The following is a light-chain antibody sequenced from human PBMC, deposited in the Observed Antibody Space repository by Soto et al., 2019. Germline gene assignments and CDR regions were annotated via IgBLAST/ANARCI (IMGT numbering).Light chain of an antibody. CDR2: DVS. V-gene: IGLV2-14*03. CDR3: NSFTTSSTYV. CDR1: TSDVGRYNY. Sequence: QSALTQPASVSGSPGQSISISCTGTTSDVGRYNYVSWYQQHPGEAPKLMIYDVSYRPSWVSNRFSGSKSGITASLTISGFQAEDEADYYCNSFTTSSTYVFGTGTKVTVL. J-gene: IGLJ1*01.